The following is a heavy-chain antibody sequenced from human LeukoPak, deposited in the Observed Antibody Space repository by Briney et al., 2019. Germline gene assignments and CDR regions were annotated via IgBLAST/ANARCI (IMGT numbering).Heavy chain of an antibody. J-gene: IGHJ4*02. V-gene: IGHV3-43*02. CDR3: AKGEGLLHYFDY. D-gene: IGHD2-15*01. Sequence: GGSLRLSCAASGFTFDDYAMHWVRQAPGKGLEWVTLISGDGGSTYYADSVKGRFTISRDNSKNSLYLQMNSLRTEDTALYYCAKGEGLLHYFDYWGQGTLVTVSS. CDR1: GFTFDDYA. CDR2: ISGDGGST.